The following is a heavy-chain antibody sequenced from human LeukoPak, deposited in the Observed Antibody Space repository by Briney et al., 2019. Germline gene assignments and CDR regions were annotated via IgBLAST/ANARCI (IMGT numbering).Heavy chain of an antibody. CDR3: ARDSGHYGGNYFDY. D-gene: IGHD4-23*01. V-gene: IGHV3-30-3*01. CDR2: ISYDGSNK. J-gene: IGHJ4*02. Sequence: GGSLRLSCAASGFTFSSYAMHWVRQAPGKGLEWVAVISYDGSNKYYADSVKGRFTISRDNSKNTLYLQMNSLRAEDTAVYYCARDSGHYGGNYFDYWGQGTLVTVSS. CDR1: GFTFSSYA.